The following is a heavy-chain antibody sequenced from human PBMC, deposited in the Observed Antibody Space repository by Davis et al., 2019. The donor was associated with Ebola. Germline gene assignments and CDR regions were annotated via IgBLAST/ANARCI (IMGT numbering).Heavy chain of an antibody. Sequence: GESLKISCADSVITFSSYAMTWVRQAPGKGLEWVSAISGSGGSTYYADSVKGRFTISRDNSKNTLYLQMNNVRVEDTAVYYCARERSGWNQRRLYNWFDPWGQGTLVTVSS. CDR2: ISGSGGST. J-gene: IGHJ5*02. CDR3: ARERSGWNQRRLYNWFDP. D-gene: IGHD6-19*01. CDR1: VITFSSYA. V-gene: IGHV3-23*01.